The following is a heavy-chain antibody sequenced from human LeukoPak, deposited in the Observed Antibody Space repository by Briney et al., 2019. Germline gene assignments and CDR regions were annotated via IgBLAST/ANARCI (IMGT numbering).Heavy chain of an antibody. Sequence: GGSLRLSCAASGFTFSSYAMSWVRQAPGKGLEWVSAISGGGGSKYYADSVKGRFTISRDNSKNTLYLQMNSLRAEDTAVYYWAKELRYLGWLVPRHFDYWGQGTLVTVSS. CDR2: ISGGGGSK. D-gene: IGHD3-9*01. V-gene: IGHV3-23*01. CDR1: GFTFSSYA. CDR3: AKELRYLGWLVPRHFDY. J-gene: IGHJ4*02.